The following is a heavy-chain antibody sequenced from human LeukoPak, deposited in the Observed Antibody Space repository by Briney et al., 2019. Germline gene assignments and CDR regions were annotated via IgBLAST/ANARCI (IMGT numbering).Heavy chain of an antibody. CDR2: INSDGSST. V-gene: IGHV3-74*01. CDR3: ARIELLWFGELFSKAHNWYDP. Sequence: GGSLRLSCAASGFTCSSYWMHWVRQAPGKGLVWVSRINSDGSSTSYADSVKGRFTISRDNAKNTLYLQMNSLRAEDTAVYYCARIELLWFGELFSKAHNWYDPCGQRTLVTVSS. D-gene: IGHD3-10*01. CDR1: GFTCSSYW. J-gene: IGHJ5*02.